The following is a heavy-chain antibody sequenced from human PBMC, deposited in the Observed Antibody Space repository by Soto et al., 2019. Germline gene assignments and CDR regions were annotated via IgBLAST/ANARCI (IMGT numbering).Heavy chain of an antibody. CDR3: ARGYESGYTFGHDL. CDR2: IYSSGSN. Sequence: SETLSLTCTVSGDSISSTYWSWVRQPAGRGLEWIGRIYSSGSNNYNPSLESRVTMSVDTSKNQFSLTLRSVTAADTAVYFCARGYESGYTFGHDLWGQRTLVTVSS. V-gene: IGHV4-4*07. J-gene: IGHJ5*02. CDR1: GDSISSTY. D-gene: IGHD3-3*01.